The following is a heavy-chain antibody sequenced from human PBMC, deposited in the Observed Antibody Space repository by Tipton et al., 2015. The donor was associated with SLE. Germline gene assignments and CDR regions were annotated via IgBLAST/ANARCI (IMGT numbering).Heavy chain of an antibody. Sequence: SLRLSCAASWFNFSGSAMHLVRPASGQGVEWFCRISSKANSYAKAYDSSVKGRCTISIDDSKNTAYLQMNSLKTEDTAVYYCTRLNSGSDGGQGTLVTVSS. J-gene: IGHJ4*02. CDR1: WFNFSGSA. V-gene: IGHV3-73*01. CDR2: ISSKANSYAK. D-gene: IGHD1-26*01. CDR3: TRLNSGSD.